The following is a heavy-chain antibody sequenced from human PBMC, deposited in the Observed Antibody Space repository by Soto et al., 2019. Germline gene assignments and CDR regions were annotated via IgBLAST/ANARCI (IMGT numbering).Heavy chain of an antibody. V-gene: IGHV1-69*13. Sequence: GASVKVSCKASGGTFSSYAISWVRQAPGQGLEWMGGIIPIFGTANYAQKFQGRVTITADESTSTAYMELSSLRSEDTAVYYCARVLDPYYYDSSGYWADAFDIWGQGTMVTVSS. CDR1: GGTFSSYA. CDR2: IIPIFGTA. D-gene: IGHD3-22*01. CDR3: ARVLDPYYYDSSGYWADAFDI. J-gene: IGHJ3*02.